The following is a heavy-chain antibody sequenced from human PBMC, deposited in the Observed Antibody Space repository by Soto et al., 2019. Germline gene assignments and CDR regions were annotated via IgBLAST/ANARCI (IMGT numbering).Heavy chain of an antibody. CDR1: GFTFSSYW. V-gene: IGHV3-74*01. D-gene: IGHD6-25*01. CDR2: IDTDGSPT. CDR3: ARGGGPEIAATSGDY. J-gene: IGHJ4*02. Sequence: GGSLRLSCAASGFTFSSYWMHWVRQAPGKGLVWVSRIDTDGSPTNYAESMKGRFTISRDNAKNTVYLQMNSLRVEDTAIYYCARGGGPEIAATSGDYWGQGTLVTVSS.